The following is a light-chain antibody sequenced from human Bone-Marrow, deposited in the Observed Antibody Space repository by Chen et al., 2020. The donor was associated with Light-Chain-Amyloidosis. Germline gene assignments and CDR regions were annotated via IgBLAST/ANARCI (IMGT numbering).Light chain of an antibody. CDR2: EVT. J-gene: IGLJ1*01. V-gene: IGLV2-8*01. Sequence: QSALTQPPSVPGSPGQSVTLSCTGSSSDVGGYNYVSWYQHHPGKAPKLMIYEVTKRPSGVPDRFSGSKSGNTASLTVSGLQAEDAADYYCASYAGTSLYVFGSGTKVTVL. CDR3: ASYAGTSLYV. CDR1: SSDVGGYNY.